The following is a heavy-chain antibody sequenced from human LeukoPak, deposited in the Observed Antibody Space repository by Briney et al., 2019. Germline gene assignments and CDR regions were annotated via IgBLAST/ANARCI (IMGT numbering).Heavy chain of an antibody. CDR3: ARGRGTVVTRWDFSEYFRH. J-gene: IGHJ1*01. D-gene: IGHD4-23*01. CDR2: INHSGST. Sequence: SETLSLTCAVYGGSFSGYYWSWLRQPPGKGLEWIGEINHSGSTNYNPSLKSRVTISVDTSKNQFSLKLSSVTAADTAVYYCARGRGTVVTRWDFSEYFRHWGQGTLVTVSS. V-gene: IGHV4-34*01. CDR1: GGSFSGYY.